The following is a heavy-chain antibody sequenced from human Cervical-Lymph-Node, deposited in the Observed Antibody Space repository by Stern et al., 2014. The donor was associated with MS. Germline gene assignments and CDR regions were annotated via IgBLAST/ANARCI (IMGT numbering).Heavy chain of an antibody. J-gene: IGHJ4*02. CDR3: ARERSAWGIDY. D-gene: IGHD3-16*01. V-gene: IGHV3-53*01. CDR2: LFSSGPT. Sequence: EVQLVESGGGLIQPGGSLRLSCAASGFTVSGTHVSWVRQAPGKGLEWVSVLFSSGPTSYADSVKGRFTISRDNSKNTVYLQMNSLRVEDTAVYYCARERSAWGIDYWGQGTLVSVSS. CDR1: GFTVSGTH.